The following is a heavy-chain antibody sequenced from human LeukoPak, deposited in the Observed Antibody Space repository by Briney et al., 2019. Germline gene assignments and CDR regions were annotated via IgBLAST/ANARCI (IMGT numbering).Heavy chain of an antibody. CDR2: IIPILGIA. CDR3: ALSPIQPTYFDY. Sequence: SVKVSYKASGGTFSSYAISWVRQAPGQGLEWMGRIIPILGIANYAQKFQGRVTITADKSTSTDYMELSSLRSEDTAVYYCALSPIQPTYFDYLGQGTLVTVSS. J-gene: IGHJ4*02. D-gene: IGHD5-18*01. V-gene: IGHV1-69*04. CDR1: GGTFSSYA.